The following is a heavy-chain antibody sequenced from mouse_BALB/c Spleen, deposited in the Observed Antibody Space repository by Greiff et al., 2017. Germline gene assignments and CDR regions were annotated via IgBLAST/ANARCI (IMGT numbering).Heavy chain of an antibody. CDR3: ARTYGYGDGFAY. CDR1: GYTFTSYN. Sequence: LQQPGAELVKPGASVKMSCKASGYTFTSYNMHWVKQTPGQGLEWIGAIYPGNGDTSYNQKFKGKVTLTADKSSSTAYMQLSSLTSEDSAVYYCARTYGYGDGFAYWGQGTLVTVSA. CDR2: IYPGNGDT. J-gene: IGHJ3*01. V-gene: IGHV1-12*01. D-gene: IGHD2-14*01.